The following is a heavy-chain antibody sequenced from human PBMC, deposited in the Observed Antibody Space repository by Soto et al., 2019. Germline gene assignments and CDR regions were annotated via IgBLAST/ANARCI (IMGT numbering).Heavy chain of an antibody. D-gene: IGHD2-15*01. CDR3: ARHRGIYCSGGSCYSFDAFDI. CDR1: VGSISSSSYY. V-gene: IGHV4-39*01. Sequence: PSETLSLTCTVSVGSISSSSYYWGWIRQPPGKGLEWIGSIYYSGSTYYNPSLKSRVTISVDTSKNQFSLKLSSVTAADTAVYYCARHRGIYCSGGSCYSFDAFDIWGQGTMVTVSS. CDR2: IYYSGST. J-gene: IGHJ3*02.